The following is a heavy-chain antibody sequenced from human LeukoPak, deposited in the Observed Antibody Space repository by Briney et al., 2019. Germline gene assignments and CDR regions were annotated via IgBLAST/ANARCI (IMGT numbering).Heavy chain of an antibody. J-gene: IGHJ4*02. D-gene: IGHD6-13*01. CDR2: IYYSGST. CDR1: GGSISSSNYY. Sequence: SGTLSLTCTVSGGSISSSNYYWGWIRQPPGKGLEWIGSIYYSGSTYYNPSLKSRVTISIDTSKNQFSLRLSSVTAADTAVYYCARVTGYVMEDYFDYWGQGTLVTVSS. CDR3: ARVTGYVMEDYFDY. V-gene: IGHV4-39*07.